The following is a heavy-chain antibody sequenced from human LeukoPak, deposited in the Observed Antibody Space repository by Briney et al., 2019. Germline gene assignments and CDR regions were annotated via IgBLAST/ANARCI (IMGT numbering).Heavy chain of an antibody. CDR2: ISYDGRDV. J-gene: IGHJ4*02. D-gene: IGHD3-3*01. CDR1: GFTFSSNG. CDR3: AKELERKGFFDY. Sequence: GGSLRLSCAASGFTFSSNGMHWARQAPGKGLEWVAFISYDGRDVYYADSVKGRFTISRDNSKNTLYLQMNSLRSEDTAVFYCAKELERKGFFDYWGQGTLITVSS. V-gene: IGHV3-30*02.